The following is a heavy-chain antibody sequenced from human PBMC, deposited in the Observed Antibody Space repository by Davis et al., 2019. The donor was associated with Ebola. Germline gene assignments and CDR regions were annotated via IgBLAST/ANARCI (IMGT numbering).Heavy chain of an antibody. CDR3: AREHTALVKRALDL. Sequence: GESLKISCAASGFTFDYYAIHWVRQAPGKGLEYVSAISSDGHYTFYASSVKGRFTISRDTSKTTVYLQMGSLRPEDTAVYYCAREHTALVKRALDLWGQGAMVSVSS. CDR2: ISSDGHYT. CDR1: GFTFDYYA. V-gene: IGHV3-64*01. J-gene: IGHJ3*01. D-gene: IGHD5-18*01.